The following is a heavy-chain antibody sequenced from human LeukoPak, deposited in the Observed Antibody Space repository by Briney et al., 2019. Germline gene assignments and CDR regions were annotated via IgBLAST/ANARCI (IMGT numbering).Heavy chain of an antibody. CDR1: GYTFTSYD. CDR3: ARCAGSSSWYWPSNYGMDV. V-gene: IGHV1-8*01. D-gene: IGHD6-13*01. Sequence: GGSVKVSCKASGYTFTSYDINWVRQATGQGLEWMGWMNPNSGNTGYAQKFQGRVTMTRNTSISTAYMELGSLRSEDTAVYYCARCAGSSSWYWPSNYGMDVWGQGTTVPVSS. J-gene: IGHJ6*02. CDR2: MNPNSGNT.